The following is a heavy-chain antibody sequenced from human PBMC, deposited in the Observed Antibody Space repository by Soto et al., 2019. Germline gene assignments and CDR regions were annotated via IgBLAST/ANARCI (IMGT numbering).Heavy chain of an antibody. CDR3: ANRAIVATLYSYYYYYMDV. J-gene: IGHJ6*03. CDR2: ISGSGGST. CDR1: GFTFSSYA. Sequence: GGSLRLSCAASGFTFSSYAMSWVRQAPGKGLEWVSAISGSGGSTYYADSVKGRFTISRDNSKNTLYLQMNSLRAEDTAEYYRANRAIVATLYSYYYYYMDVWGKGTTVTVSS. D-gene: IGHD5-12*01. V-gene: IGHV3-23*01.